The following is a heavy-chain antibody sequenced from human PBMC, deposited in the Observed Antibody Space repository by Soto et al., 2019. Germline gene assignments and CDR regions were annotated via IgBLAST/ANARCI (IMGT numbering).Heavy chain of an antibody. CDR2: IRDSDSGGST. V-gene: IGHV3-23*01. CDR3: EKVRVGIDVDFDY. D-gene: IGHD2-21*01. Sequence: GGSLRLSCAASGFTFSNSAMTWVRQAPAKGLEWVSTIRDSDSGGSTFYADSVKGRFTISRDDSKNTLYLQMSSLRAEDTAMYYWEKVRVGIDVDFDYWGQGALVTVSS. CDR1: GFTFSNSA. J-gene: IGHJ4*02.